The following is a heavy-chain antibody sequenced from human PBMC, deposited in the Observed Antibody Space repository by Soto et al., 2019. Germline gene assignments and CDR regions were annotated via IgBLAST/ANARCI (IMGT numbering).Heavy chain of an antibody. CDR3: AREGGWELPFQH. CDR2: ISHSGSN. D-gene: IGHD1-26*01. J-gene: IGHJ1*01. Sequence: QVQLQESGPGLVKPSGTLSLTCAVSGGSISSSNWWSWVRQPPGKGLEWIGEISHSGSNNYNPSPTSRLNISVDKSKNQFSLKLSSVTAADTAVYYCAREGGWELPFQHWGQGTLVTVSS. V-gene: IGHV4-4*02. CDR1: GGSISSSNW.